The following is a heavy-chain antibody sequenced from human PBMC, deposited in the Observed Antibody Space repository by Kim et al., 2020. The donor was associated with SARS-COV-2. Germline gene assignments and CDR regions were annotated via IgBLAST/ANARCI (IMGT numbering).Heavy chain of an antibody. J-gene: IGHJ6*01. V-gene: IGHV3-30*04. CDR1: GFTFSSYA. D-gene: IGHD2-2*01. CDR2: ISYDGSNK. Sequence: GGSLRLSCAASGFTFSSYAMHWVRQAPGKGLEWVAVISYDGSNKYYADSVKGRFTISRDNSKNTLYLQMNSLRAEDTTVYYCARGTSPYDYYYYGMDVWG. CDR3: ARGTSPYDYYYYGMDV.